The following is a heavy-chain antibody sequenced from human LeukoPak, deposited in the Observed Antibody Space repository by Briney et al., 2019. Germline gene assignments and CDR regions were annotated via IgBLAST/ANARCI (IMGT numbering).Heavy chain of an antibody. CDR2: IYTSGGTSGST. V-gene: IGHV4-61*02. D-gene: IGHD2-2*01. CDR3: AREARGTPPIGLKQYQLLKPDAFDI. J-gene: IGHJ3*02. Sequence: PSETLSLTCTVSGGSISSGNYYWSWIRQPAGKGLEYIGRIYTSGGTSGSTYYNPSLKSRVTISVDTSKNQFSLKLSSVTAADTAVYYCAREARGTPPIGLKQYQLLKPDAFDIWGQGTMVTVSS. CDR1: GGSISSGNYY.